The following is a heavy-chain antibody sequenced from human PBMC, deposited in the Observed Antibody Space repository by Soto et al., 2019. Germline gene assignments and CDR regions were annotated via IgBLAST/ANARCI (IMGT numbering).Heavy chain of an antibody. CDR2: ISGSGGST. CDR3: AKEEWEYDFWSGYYLFDY. CDR1: GFTFSSYA. J-gene: IGHJ4*02. V-gene: IGHV3-23*01. Sequence: GGSLRLSCAASGFTFSSYAMSWVRQAPGKGLEWVSAISGSGGSTYYADSVKGRFTISRDNSKNTLYLQMNSLRAEDTAVYYCAKEEWEYDFWSGYYLFDYWGQGTLVTVSS. D-gene: IGHD3-3*01.